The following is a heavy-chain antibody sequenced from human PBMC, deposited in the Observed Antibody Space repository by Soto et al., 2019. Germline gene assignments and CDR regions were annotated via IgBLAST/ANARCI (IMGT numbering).Heavy chain of an antibody. Sequence: QVQLVESGGGVVQPGRSLRLSCAASGFTFSSYGMHWVRQAPGKGLEWVAVISYDGSNKYYADSVKGRFTISRDNSKNTLYLQMNSLRAEDTAVYYCAKGGDEYDFWSGYRPRGYYYMDVWGKGTTVTVS. D-gene: IGHD3-3*01. J-gene: IGHJ6*03. V-gene: IGHV3-30*18. CDR3: AKGGDEYDFWSGYRPRGYYYMDV. CDR2: ISYDGSNK. CDR1: GFTFSSYG.